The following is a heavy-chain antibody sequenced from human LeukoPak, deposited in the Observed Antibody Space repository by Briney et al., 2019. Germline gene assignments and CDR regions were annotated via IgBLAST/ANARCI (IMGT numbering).Heavy chain of an antibody. CDR2: IWYDGNNK. CDR3: ARSTSSEYDIYHFDY. Sequence: TGGSLRLSCAASGFTFSSYGMHWVRQAPGKGLEWVAVIWYDGNNKYYADSVKGRFTISRDNSKSTLYLQMNSLRAEDTAVYYCARSTSSEYDIYHFDYWGQGTLVTVSS. CDR1: GFTFSSYG. V-gene: IGHV3-33*01. D-gene: IGHD3-9*01. J-gene: IGHJ4*02.